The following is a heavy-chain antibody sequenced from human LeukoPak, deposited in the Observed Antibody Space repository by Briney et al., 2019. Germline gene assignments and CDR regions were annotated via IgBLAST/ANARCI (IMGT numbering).Heavy chain of an antibody. D-gene: IGHD6-13*01. Sequence: SETLSLTCAVYGGSISGHSWTWIRQPPGKGLEWIGEMNHSGGANYTPSLESRLTMSVDSSKNQFSLKLSSVSAADTAVYYCTRWGSWPYDYWGQGTLVTVSS. V-gene: IGHV4-34*01. CDR3: TRWGSWPYDY. J-gene: IGHJ4*02. CDR1: GGSISGHS. CDR2: MNHSGGA.